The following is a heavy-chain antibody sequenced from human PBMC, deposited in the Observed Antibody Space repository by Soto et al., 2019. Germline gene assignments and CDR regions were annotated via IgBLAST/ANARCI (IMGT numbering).Heavy chain of an antibody. Sequence: SFKASGYSFTGYYMHWVRQAPGQGLEWMGWIKPNSGGTKYAQRFQGRVTMTRDTSITTAYMELSWLRSDDTAVYYCARDPSLAFGGFPLDYWGQGVLVTVS. J-gene: IGHJ4*02. D-gene: IGHD3-16*01. CDR3: ARDPSLAFGGFPLDY. CDR1: GYSFTGYY. CDR2: IKPNSGGT. V-gene: IGHV1-2*02.